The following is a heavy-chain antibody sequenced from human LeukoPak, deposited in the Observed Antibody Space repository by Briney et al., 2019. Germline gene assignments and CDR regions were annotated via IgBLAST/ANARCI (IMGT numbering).Heavy chain of an antibody. D-gene: IGHD5-18*01. Sequence: GGSLRLSCAASGLTFSSYAMSWVRQAPGKGLEWVSAISGSGENTNYADSVKGRFTMSRDNSRNMLYLQMNSLRAEDTAVYYCAKVGFSVDTAMVDYWGQGTLVTVSS. J-gene: IGHJ4*02. CDR2: ISGSGENT. CDR1: GLTFSSYA. CDR3: AKVGFSVDTAMVDY. V-gene: IGHV3-23*01.